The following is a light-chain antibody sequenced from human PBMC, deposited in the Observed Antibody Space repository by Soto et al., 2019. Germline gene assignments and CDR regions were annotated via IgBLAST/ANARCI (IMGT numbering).Light chain of an antibody. Sequence: DIVMTQSPDSLAVSLGERATINCKSSQSVFYSSTNKNYLAWYQQKPGQPPKLLIYWASIRESGVPARFSGSGSGTDFTVTISSLQAEDGAVYYCQQYYSSPSFGPGTKVDIK. CDR1: QSVFYSSTNKNY. J-gene: IGKJ3*01. CDR2: WAS. CDR3: QQYYSSPS. V-gene: IGKV4-1*01.